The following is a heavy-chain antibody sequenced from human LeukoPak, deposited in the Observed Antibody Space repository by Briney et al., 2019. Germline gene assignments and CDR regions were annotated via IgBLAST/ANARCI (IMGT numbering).Heavy chain of an antibody. CDR2: ITSSDRT. CDR1: GFTFSSYA. Sequence: GGSLRLSCAASGFTFSSYAVAWVRQAPGKGLEWVSSITSSDRTYYADSVKGRFTISRDNSKNTLYMEMTSLRAEDTAVYYCAKGVYGDCYWGQGTLVTVSS. D-gene: IGHD4-17*01. J-gene: IGHJ4*02. V-gene: IGHV3-23*01. CDR3: AKGVYGDCY.